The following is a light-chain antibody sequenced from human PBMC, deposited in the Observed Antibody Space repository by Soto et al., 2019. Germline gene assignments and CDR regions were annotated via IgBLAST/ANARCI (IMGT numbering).Light chain of an antibody. CDR2: SVS. J-gene: IGKJ4*01. CDR3: QQTFSNIVT. CDR1: QRIHTS. Sequence: DIQLTQSPSSLSASVGDRVTITCRASQRIHTSLNWFQVQPGKAPKMLIFSVSSLQSGVPGRFSGSGSGADFSLTISSLQPEDFATYYCQQTFSNIVTFGGGTRVEI. V-gene: IGKV1-39*01.